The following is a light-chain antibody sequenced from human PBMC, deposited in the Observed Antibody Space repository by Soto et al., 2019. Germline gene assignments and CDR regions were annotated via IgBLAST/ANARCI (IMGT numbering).Light chain of an antibody. CDR1: QSISSN. V-gene: IGKV1-39*01. CDR3: PQSYRISIT. Sequence: IQVTQNTYSLSAAIGDRVTITYRARQSISSNLNWYQQTPGKAPKLLIYAASSLQSGVPSRFSGSVSGTDFTRTMSSLQPEDFATYYCPQSYRISITSAHGTRLEI. CDR2: AAS. J-gene: IGKJ5*01.